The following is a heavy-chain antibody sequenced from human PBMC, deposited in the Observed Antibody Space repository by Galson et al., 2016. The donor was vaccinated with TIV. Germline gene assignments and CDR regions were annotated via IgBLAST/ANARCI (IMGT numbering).Heavy chain of an antibody. CDR1: GYSFTSYG. V-gene: IGHV1-18*01. Sequence: SVKVSCKASGYSFTSYGITWVRQAPGQGLAWMGWISNYNVNTKYAQKFQGRVTLTTDTSTSTAYMELRSLRSDDTAVYFCARGRAADQAFGFWGQGTMVTVSS. J-gene: IGHJ3*01. CDR3: ARGRAADQAFGF. D-gene: IGHD2-15*01. CDR2: ISNYNVNT.